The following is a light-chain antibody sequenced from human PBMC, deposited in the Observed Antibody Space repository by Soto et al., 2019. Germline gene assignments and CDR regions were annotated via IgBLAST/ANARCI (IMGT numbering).Light chain of an antibody. J-gene: IGKJ1*01. CDR1: QSVDTC. CDR2: KAS. Sequence: DIQMTQSPSTISASVGDRVNSTCRASQSVDTCLAWYQQKPGKAPHLLIYKASSLETGVPSRFSGSGSVTEFTLTISILQPDDFATYYCQQFYRYPWTFGQGTKVEIK. V-gene: IGKV1-5*03. CDR3: QQFYRYPWT.